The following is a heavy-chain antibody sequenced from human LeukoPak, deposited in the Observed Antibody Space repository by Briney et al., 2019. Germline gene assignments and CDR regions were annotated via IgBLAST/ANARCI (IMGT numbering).Heavy chain of an antibody. D-gene: IGHD1-1*01. CDR3: GRDWKLDY. V-gene: IGHV3-23*01. Sequence: GGSLRLSCVASGFTFRTYVMSWVRQAPGKGLEWVSGLSGSGITTYYAASVKGRFTISRDNSRNTVYLQLNSLRVEDTGIYYCGRDWKLDYWGQGTLVSVSS. J-gene: IGHJ4*02. CDR1: GFTFRTYV. CDR2: LSGSGITT.